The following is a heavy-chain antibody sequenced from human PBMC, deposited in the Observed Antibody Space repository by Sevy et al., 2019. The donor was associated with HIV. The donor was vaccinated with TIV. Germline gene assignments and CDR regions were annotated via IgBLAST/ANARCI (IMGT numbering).Heavy chain of an antibody. D-gene: IGHD3-3*01. CDR1: GFTFSNAW. V-gene: IGHV3-15*01. CDR3: TTETDFWSGYYYYGMDV. CDR2: IKSKTDGGTT. Sequence: GGSLRLSCAASGFTFSNAWMSWVRQAPGKGLEWVGRIKSKTDGGTTDDAAPVKGRFTISRDDSKNTLYLQMNSLKTRDTAVYYCTTETDFWSGYYYYGMDVWGQGTTVTVSS. J-gene: IGHJ6*02.